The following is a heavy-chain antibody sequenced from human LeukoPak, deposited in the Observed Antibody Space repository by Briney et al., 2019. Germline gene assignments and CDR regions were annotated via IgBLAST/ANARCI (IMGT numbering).Heavy chain of an antibody. D-gene: IGHD4/OR15-4a*01. CDR2: IYYSGST. CDR3: APDPLGANYFDY. V-gene: IGHV4-59*08. CDR1: GGSISSYY. J-gene: IGHJ4*02. Sequence: PSETLSLTCTVSGGSISSYYWSWIRQPPGKGLEWIGYIYYSGSTNYNPSLKSRVTISVDTSKNQFSLKLSSVTAADTAVYYCAPDPLGANYFDYGGQGTLVTVSS.